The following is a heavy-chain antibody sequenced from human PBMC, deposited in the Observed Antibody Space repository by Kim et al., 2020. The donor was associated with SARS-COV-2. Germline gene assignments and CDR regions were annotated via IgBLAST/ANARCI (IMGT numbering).Heavy chain of an antibody. D-gene: IGHD5-12*01. CDR2: INHSGST. CDR3: ARAGYSGYDSYYYYGMDV. CDR1: GGSFSGYY. J-gene: IGHJ6*02. V-gene: IGHV4-34*01. Sequence: SETLSLTCAVYGGSFSGYYWSWIRQPPGKGLEWIGEINHSGSTNYNPSLKSRVTISVDTSKNQFSLKLSSVTAADTAVYYCARAGYSGYDSYYYYGMDVWGQGTTVTVSS.